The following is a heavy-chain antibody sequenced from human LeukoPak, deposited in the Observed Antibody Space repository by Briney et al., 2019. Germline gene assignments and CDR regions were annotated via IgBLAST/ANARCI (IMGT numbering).Heavy chain of an antibody. CDR3: ARVRDGYNDAYV. D-gene: IGHD5-24*01. Sequence: ASVKVSCKAFGYTFTNYYMHWVRQAPGQGLEWMGLINPGGGNTNYAQNFQGRVTMTRDTSTSTVYMELSSLRSEDTAIYYCARVRDGYNDAYVWGQGTVVTVPS. CDR2: INPGGGNT. J-gene: IGHJ3*01. CDR1: GYTFTNYY. V-gene: IGHV1-46*01.